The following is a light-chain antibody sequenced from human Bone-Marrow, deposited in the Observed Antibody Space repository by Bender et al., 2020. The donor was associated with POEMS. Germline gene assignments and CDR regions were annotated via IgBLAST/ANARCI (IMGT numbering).Light chain of an antibody. J-gene: IGLJ1*01. CDR1: SSDIAYYDY. V-gene: IGLV2-14*01. CDR2: ETN. CDR3: GSYTSDGTYV. Sequence: QSVLTQPASVSGSPGQSITISCTGGSSDIAYYDYVSWFQQHPGKAPKLVIYETNKRPSGVSNRFSGSKSGNTASLTISGLQTEDESDYYCGSYTSDGTYVFGGGTKVTVL.